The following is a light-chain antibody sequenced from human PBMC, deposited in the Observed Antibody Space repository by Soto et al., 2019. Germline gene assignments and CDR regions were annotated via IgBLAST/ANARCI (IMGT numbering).Light chain of an antibody. CDR1: SSNTGTGFD. Sequence: QAVLTQPPSVSGAPGQRVTISCTGSSSNTGTGFDVHWYQQLPGTAPKLLIYGNSNRPSGVPDRFSASKSGTSASLAINGLQAEDEADYYCQSYDNSLTGSRVFGTGTTVTVL. CDR2: GNS. V-gene: IGLV1-40*01. J-gene: IGLJ1*01. CDR3: QSYDNSLTGSRV.